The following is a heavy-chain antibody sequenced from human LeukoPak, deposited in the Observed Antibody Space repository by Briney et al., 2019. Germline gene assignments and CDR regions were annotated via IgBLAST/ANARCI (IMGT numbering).Heavy chain of an antibody. J-gene: IGHJ6*02. Sequence: SETLSLTCTVSGGSISSSSYYWVWLRQPPGKGLEWIVCFYYGGSTYYNPSLKSRVTISVDTSKNQFSLKVSSVTAADTAVYYCARDAGHQLSRRNYYAMDVWGQGTTVTVSS. CDR1: GGSISSSSYY. CDR2: FYYGGST. CDR3: ARDAGHQLSRRNYYAMDV. D-gene: IGHD2-2*01. V-gene: IGHV4-39*07.